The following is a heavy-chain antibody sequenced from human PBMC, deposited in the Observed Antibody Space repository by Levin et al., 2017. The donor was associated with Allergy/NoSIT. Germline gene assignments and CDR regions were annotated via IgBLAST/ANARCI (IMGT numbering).Heavy chain of an antibody. D-gene: IGHD1-26*01. V-gene: IGHV3-30*04. J-gene: IGHJ6*02. CDR2: TSYDGSNK. Sequence: SCAASGFIFSNYAMFWVRQAPGKGLEWVALTSYDGSNKYYADSVKGRFTISRDNSKNTLYLQMNSLRPDDTALYYCARDIVGATRNGIDVWGQGTTVTVSS. CDR3: ARDIVGATRNGIDV. CDR1: GFIFSNYA.